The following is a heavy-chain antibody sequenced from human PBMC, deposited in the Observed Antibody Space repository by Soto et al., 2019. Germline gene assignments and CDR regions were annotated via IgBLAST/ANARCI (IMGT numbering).Heavy chain of an antibody. CDR3: AFGEESRYYYYGMDV. D-gene: IGHD3-10*01. CDR1: GFPFSTYA. J-gene: IGHJ6*02. Sequence: GGSLRLSCAASGFPFSTYAMSWVRQAPGKGLEWVSTIMNSGAGTYYPDSMMGRFTISRDNAKNSLYLQMNSLRAEDTAVYYCAFGEESRYYYYGMDVWGQGTTVTVSS. CDR2: IMNSGAGT. V-gene: IGHV3-23*01.